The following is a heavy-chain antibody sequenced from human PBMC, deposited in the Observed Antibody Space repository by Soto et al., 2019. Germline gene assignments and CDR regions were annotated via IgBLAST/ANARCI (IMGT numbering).Heavy chain of an antibody. J-gene: IGHJ4*02. V-gene: IGHV1-69*01. CDR3: ATRGTQGRWLEFADY. D-gene: IGHD5-12*01. Sequence: QVQLLQSGAEVKRPGSSVKVSCEASGGTFSSLGFTWVRQAPGQGLEWMGGIIPISGRTTFAQKFQGRVTITADESTRATYMELTTLTSDDTATYYCATRGTQGRWLEFADYWGQGTLVTVSS. CDR2: IIPISGRT. CDR1: GGTFSSLG.